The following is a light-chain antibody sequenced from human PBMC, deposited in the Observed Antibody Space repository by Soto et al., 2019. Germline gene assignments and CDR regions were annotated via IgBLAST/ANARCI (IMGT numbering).Light chain of an antibody. CDR1: QTINRN. V-gene: IGKV1-39*01. CDR3: QQSDSIPIP. Sequence: DIQMTQSPSSLSASVGDRVTIPCRASQTINRNLNWYQQKPGKAPKLLIYAASSLQSGVPSRFSGSGSGTDFTLAISSLQPEDFATYYCQQSDSIPIPFGQGTRLE. J-gene: IGKJ5*01. CDR2: AAS.